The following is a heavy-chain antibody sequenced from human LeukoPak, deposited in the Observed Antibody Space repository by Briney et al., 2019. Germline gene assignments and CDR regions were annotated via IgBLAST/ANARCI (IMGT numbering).Heavy chain of an antibody. J-gene: IGHJ4*02. CDR3: AKSPIAAAGTGPFDY. D-gene: IGHD6-13*01. CDR2: ISGSGGST. V-gene: IGHV3-23*01. Sequence: GGSLRLSCAASGFTFSSYAMSWVRQAPGKGLEWVSAISGSGGSTYYADSVKGRLTISRDNSKNTLYLQMNSLRAEDTAVYYCAKSPIAAAGTGPFDYWGQGTLVTVSS. CDR1: GFTFSSYA.